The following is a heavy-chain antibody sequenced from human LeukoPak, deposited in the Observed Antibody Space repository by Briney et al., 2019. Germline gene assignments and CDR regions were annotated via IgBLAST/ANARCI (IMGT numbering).Heavy chain of an antibody. V-gene: IGHV3-66*02. Sequence: GGSLRLSCAASGFTVCSNYMNWVRQAPGKGLEGISVIYSSGRTYYADAVKGRFTISTDKSKNTLSLQMNSLRADDTAVYYCARGLYDSGTYYPFYFDSWGQGTLVSVSS. D-gene: IGHD3-10*01. J-gene: IGHJ4*02. CDR1: GFTVCSNY. CDR2: IYSSGRT. CDR3: ARGLYDSGTYYPFYFDS.